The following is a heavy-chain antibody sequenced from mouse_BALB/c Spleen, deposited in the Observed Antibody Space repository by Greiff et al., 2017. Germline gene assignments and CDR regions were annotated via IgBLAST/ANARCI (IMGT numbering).Heavy chain of an antibody. CDR1: GYTFTSYY. D-gene: IGHD2-1*01. CDR2: IYPGDGST. V-gene: IGHV1S56*01. J-gene: IGHJ2*01. CDR3: ARPDGNPFDY. Sequence: VQLQQSGPELVKPGASVKMSCKASGYTFTSYYIHWVKQRPGQGLEWIGWIYPGDGSTKYNEKFKGKTTLTADKSSSTAYMLLSSLTSEDSAIYFCARPDGNPFDYWGQGTTLTVSS.